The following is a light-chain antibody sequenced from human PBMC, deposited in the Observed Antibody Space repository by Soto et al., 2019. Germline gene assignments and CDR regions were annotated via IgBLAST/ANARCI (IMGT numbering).Light chain of an antibody. CDR2: GAF. CDR3: QQYKNWPPLT. Sequence: EIVMTQSPATVSVSPGETATLSCRASQSVSYNLAWYQQKPGQGLRLLIYGAFTRATGIPARFSGSGSGTEFTLNISSLQSEDVAVYYCQQYKNWPPLTFGGGTKVEIK. V-gene: IGKV3-15*01. J-gene: IGKJ4*01. CDR1: QSVSYN.